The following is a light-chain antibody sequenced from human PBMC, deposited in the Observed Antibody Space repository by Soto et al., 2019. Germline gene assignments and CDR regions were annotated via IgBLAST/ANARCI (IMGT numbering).Light chain of an antibody. V-gene: IGKV1-39*01. CDR3: QQGYNTPYT. J-gene: IGKJ2*01. CDR2: AAS. CDR1: QSISTY. Sequence: DIQMTQSPSSLSASVGDRVTITCRASQSISTYLSWYQQKPGKAPKLLIYAASRLPSGVPSTFSGSGSGTYFILTINSLQPEDFATYFCQQGYNTPYTFGQGTKLDIK.